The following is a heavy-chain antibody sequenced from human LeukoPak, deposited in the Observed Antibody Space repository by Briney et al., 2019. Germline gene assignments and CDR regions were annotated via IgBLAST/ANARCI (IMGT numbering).Heavy chain of an antibody. Sequence: GGSLRLSCAASGFTFSSYAMHWVRQAPGKGLEYVSAISSNGGSTYYANSVKGRFTISRDNSKNTLYLQMGSLRAEDMAVYYCARGLDSSGYPDYWGQGTLVTVSS. CDR3: ARGLDSSGYPDY. CDR2: ISSNGGST. D-gene: IGHD3-22*01. V-gene: IGHV3-64*01. CDR1: GFTFSSYA. J-gene: IGHJ4*02.